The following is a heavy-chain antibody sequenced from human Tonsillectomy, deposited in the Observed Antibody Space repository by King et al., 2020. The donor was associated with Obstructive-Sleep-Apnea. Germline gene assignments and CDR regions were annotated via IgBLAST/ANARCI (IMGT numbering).Heavy chain of an antibody. Sequence: QLQESGPGLVKPSQTLSLTCTVSGGSISSGGYYWSWIRQHPGKGLEWIGYIYYSGSTYYNPSLKSRVTISVDTSKNQFSLKLSSVTAADTAVYYCARDRTNLEYSIEYYFDYWGQGTLVTVSS. J-gene: IGHJ4*02. D-gene: IGHD6-6*01. CDR2: IYYSGST. CDR1: GGSISSGGYY. CDR3: ARDRTNLEYSIEYYFDY. V-gene: IGHV4-31*03.